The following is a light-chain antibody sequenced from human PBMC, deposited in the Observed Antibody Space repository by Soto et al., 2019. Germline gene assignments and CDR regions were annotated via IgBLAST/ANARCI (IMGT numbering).Light chain of an antibody. CDR3: QQYHNWPIT. CDR1: QSVSSN. V-gene: IGKV3-15*01. J-gene: IGKJ5*01. CDR2: DAS. Sequence: EIVMTQAPATLALSPVESSTLSCRASQSVSSNLAWQQQKPGQAPRILMYDASTRDTGISARFSGSGSGTEFTLTISSLQSEDFAVYYCQQYHNWPITFGQGTRLEIK.